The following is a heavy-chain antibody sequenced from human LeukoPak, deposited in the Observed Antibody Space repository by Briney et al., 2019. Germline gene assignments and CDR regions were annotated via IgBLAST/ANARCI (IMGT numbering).Heavy chain of an antibody. Sequence: GASVRVSCKTSGHTFPNYDINWVRQATGQGLERMGWMNPNSGNTGYAQKFQGRVTMTRNTSISTAYMELSSLRSEDTAVYYCARPHCSSTDCHPPEWFDPWGQGTLVTVSS. CDR2: MNPNSGNT. J-gene: IGHJ5*02. D-gene: IGHD2-2*01. CDR1: GHTFPNYD. V-gene: IGHV1-8*01. CDR3: ARPHCSSTDCHPPEWFDP.